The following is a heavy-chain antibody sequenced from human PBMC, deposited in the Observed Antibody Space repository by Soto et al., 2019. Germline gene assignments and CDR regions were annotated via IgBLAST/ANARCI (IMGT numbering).Heavy chain of an antibody. CDR3: ARAKDLTVVFDY. CDR2: IDSGGST. D-gene: IGHD3-16*02. V-gene: IGHV3-53*01. Sequence: EVQLVESGGGLIQPGGSLRLSCAASGFTVSSYYVNWVRQAPGKGLEWVSVIDSGGSTYYGDSVKGRFTISRDNSKNKLYLQMNSLRAEDTAVYYCARAKDLTVVFDYWGQGTLVTVSS. CDR1: GFTVSSYY. J-gene: IGHJ4*02.